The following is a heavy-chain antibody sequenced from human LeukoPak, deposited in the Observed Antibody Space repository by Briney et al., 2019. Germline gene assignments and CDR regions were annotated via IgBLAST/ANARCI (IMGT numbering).Heavy chain of an antibody. CDR1: GYTFTGYS. J-gene: IGHJ4*02. V-gene: IGHV1-2*02. D-gene: IGHD3/OR15-3a*01. CDR3: ARDHLGTGYPCDY. CDR2: INPNSGGT. Sequence: ASVKVSCKASGYTFTGYSMHWVRQAPGQGLEWMGWINPNSGGTEYAQKFQDRVTMTRDTAISTAYMEVSRLRSDDTAVYYCARDHLGTGYPCDYCGQGTLVTVSS.